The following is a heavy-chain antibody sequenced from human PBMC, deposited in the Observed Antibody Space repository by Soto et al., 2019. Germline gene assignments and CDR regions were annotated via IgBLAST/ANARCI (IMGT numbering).Heavy chain of an antibody. D-gene: IGHD5-18*01. V-gene: IGHV4-39*01. J-gene: IGHJ5*02. CDR2: IYYSGSA. Sequence: SETVSLTCTVSGGSISSSDYYWGWIRQPPGKGLEWIGNIYYSGSASYNPSLKSRVTISVDTSKNQVSLKLSSVTAADTAVYYCARGRGYSYGLDPWGQGTLVT. CDR3: ARGRGYSYGLDP. CDR1: GGSISSSDYY.